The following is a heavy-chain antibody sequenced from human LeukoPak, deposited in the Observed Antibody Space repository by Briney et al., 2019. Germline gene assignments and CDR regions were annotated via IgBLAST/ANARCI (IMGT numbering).Heavy chain of an antibody. CDR2: IYYTGTS. D-gene: IGHD3-9*01. V-gene: IGHV4-39*07. J-gene: IGHJ4*02. Sequence: SETLSLTCTVSGGSISSSPYSWAWIRQPPGKGLEWIGSIYYTGTSFYKVSLKSRVSISLDTPNNQFSLKVSSVTAADTALYYCARVTGYMIEDYFDYWGQGILVTVSS. CDR3: ARVTGYMIEDYFDY. CDR1: GGSISSSPYS.